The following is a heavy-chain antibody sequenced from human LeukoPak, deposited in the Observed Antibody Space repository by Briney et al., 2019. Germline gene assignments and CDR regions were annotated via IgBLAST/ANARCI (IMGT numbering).Heavy chain of an antibody. D-gene: IGHD6-19*01. CDR1: GFTFSSYG. J-gene: IGHJ4*02. Sequence: GGSLRLSCAASGFTFSSYGMHWVRQAPGKGLEWVAFISYEGGNKYSADSVEGRFTISKDNSKNTLYLQLNSLRAEDTAVYYCAKEEGGSGWYYFDYWGQGTLVTVSS. V-gene: IGHV3-30*18. CDR2: ISYEGGNK. CDR3: AKEEGGSGWYYFDY.